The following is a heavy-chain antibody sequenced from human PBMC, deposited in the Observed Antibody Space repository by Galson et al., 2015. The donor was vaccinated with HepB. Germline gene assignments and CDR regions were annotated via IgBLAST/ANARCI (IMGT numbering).Heavy chain of an antibody. CDR1: GFTVSSNY. V-gene: IGHV3-66*04. J-gene: IGHJ4*02. D-gene: IGHD3-22*01. Sequence: SLRLSCAASGFTVSSNYMSWVRLAPGKGLEWVSVIYSGGSTYYADSVKGRFTISRDNSKNTLYLQMNSLRAEDTAVYYCASQSHHYYDSSGYYLEDYWGQGTLVTVSS. CDR3: ASQSHHYYDSSGYYLEDY. CDR2: IYSGGST.